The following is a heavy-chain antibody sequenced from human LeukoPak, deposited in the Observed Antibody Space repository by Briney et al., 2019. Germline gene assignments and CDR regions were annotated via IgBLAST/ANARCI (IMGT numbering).Heavy chain of an antibody. CDR1: GGSISSSNW. CDR3: ARNHDYYDFWSGYYPEGYYYGMDV. Sequence: SETLSLTCAVSGGSISSSNWWSWVRQPPGKGLEWIGEINHSGSTNYNPSLKSRVTISVDTSKNQFSLKLSSVTAADTAVYYCARNHDYYDFWSGYYPEGYYYGMDVWGQGTTVTVSS. CDR2: INHSGST. V-gene: IGHV4-4*02. J-gene: IGHJ6*02. D-gene: IGHD3-3*01.